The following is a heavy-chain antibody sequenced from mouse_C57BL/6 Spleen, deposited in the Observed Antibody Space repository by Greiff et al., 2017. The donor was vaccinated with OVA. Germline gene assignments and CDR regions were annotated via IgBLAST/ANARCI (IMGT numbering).Heavy chain of an antibody. D-gene: IGHD2-4*01. J-gene: IGHJ2*01. Sequence: QVQLQQPGAELVRPGFSVKLSCKASGYTFTSYWMHWVKQRPIQGLEWIGNIDPSDSETHYNQKFKDKATLAVDKSSSTAYMQLSSLTSEDSAVYYCARKDYDQGLDYWGQGTTLTVSS. CDR1: GYTFTSYW. V-gene: IGHV1-52*01. CDR2: IDPSDSET. CDR3: ARKDYDQGLDY.